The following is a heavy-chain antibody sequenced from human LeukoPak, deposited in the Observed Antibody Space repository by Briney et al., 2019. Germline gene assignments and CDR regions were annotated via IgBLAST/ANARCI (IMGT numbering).Heavy chain of an antibody. Sequence: SETLSLTCTVSGVPITVNSYYWTWLRQPPGRGLECIGTIYYTGTTNYNPSLKSRVTISIDTSKNQYSLRLSSVTVADTAVYYCVSAGYYYGDLDYWGQGTLATVSS. CDR3: VSAGYYYGDLDY. J-gene: IGHJ4*02. D-gene: IGHD4-17*01. CDR2: IYYTGTT. V-gene: IGHV4-39*01. CDR1: GVPITVNSYY.